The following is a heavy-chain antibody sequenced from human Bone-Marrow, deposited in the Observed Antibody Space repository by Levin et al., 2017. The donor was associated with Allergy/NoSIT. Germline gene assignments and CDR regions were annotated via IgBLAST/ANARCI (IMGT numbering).Heavy chain of an antibody. CDR1: GFTFINAW. J-gene: IGHJ3*02. CDR2: IKSQTDGGTT. D-gene: IGHD3-22*01. CDR3: STVLLDYYDTSDDPGGYAFDI. V-gene: IGHV3-15*01. Sequence: KLGESLKISCTASGFTFINAWMSWVRQAPGKGLEWVGRIKSQTDGGTTDYAAPVKGRFIISRDDSKNTLDLQMNSLKTEDTALYFCSTVLLDYYDTSDDPGGYAFDIWGQGTMVTVSS.